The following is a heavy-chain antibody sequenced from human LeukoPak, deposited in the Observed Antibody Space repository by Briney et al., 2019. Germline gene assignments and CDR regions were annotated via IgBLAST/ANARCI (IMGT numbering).Heavy chain of an antibody. CDR2: INWNGGST. V-gene: IGHV3-20*04. CDR1: GFTFDDHG. Sequence: GRSLRLSCAASGFTFDDHGMSWVCQVPEPGLALDSGINWNGGSTGYADSVKGRFTISRDNAKNSLYLQMNSLRAEDTALYYCAGGDRNGWYFDYWGQGTLVTVSS. D-gene: IGHD6-19*01. J-gene: IGHJ4*02. CDR3: AGGDRNGWYFDY.